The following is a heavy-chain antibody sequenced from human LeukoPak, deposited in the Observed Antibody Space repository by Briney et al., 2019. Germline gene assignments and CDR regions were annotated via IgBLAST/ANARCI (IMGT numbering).Heavy chain of an antibody. J-gene: IGHJ3*02. CDR2: IYYSGST. D-gene: IGHD3-22*01. V-gene: IGHV4-59*01. CDR1: GGSISSYY. Sequence: SETLSLTCTVSGGSISSYYWSWIRQPPGKGLEWIGYIYYSGSTNYNPSLKSRVTISVDTSKNQFSLKLSSVTAADTAVYYCARDGYQGTYYYDSSGYPDAFDIWGQATMVTVSS. CDR3: ARDGYQGTYYYDSSGYPDAFDI.